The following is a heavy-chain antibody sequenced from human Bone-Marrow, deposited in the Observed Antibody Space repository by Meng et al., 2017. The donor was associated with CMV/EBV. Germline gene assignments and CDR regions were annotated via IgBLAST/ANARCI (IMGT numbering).Heavy chain of an antibody. CDR3: AKDSIGWFDP. CDR1: GFTFSSSG. V-gene: IGHV3-33*06. CDR2: IWYDGSNK. J-gene: IGHJ5*02. Sequence: LSCAASGFTFSSSGMHWVRQAPGKGLEWVAVIWYDGSNKYYADPVKGRFTISRDNSKNTLYLQMNSLRAEDTAVYYCAKDSIGWFDPWGQGTLVTVSS. D-gene: IGHD2/OR15-2a*01.